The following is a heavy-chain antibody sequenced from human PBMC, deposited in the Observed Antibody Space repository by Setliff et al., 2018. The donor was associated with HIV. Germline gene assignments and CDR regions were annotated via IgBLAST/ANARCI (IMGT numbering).Heavy chain of an antibody. CDR2: ISSDGSNE. CDR3: AREARLGSNDDAFDI. V-gene: IGHV3-30*04. Sequence: GGSLRLSCAASGFTFSSYAMQWVRQAPGKGLEWVAVISSDGSNEYYADSVKGRFTISRDNSKNTLYVQMNSLRAEDTAVYFCAREARLGSNDDAFDIWGQGTMVTVSS. D-gene: IGHD3-9*01. CDR1: GFTFSSYA. J-gene: IGHJ3*02.